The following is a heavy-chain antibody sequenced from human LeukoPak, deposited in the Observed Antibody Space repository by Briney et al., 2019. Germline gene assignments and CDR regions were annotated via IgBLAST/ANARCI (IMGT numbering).Heavy chain of an antibody. V-gene: IGHV3-21*01. CDR1: GFTFSSYW. CDR2: ISASSGHI. Sequence: GGSLRLSCAASGFTFSSYWMSWVRQAPGKGLEWVSSISASSGHIHYADSAKGRFTNSRDNAKNSLYLQMNSLRAEDTAVYYCARAEYSSSWSYVYYFDNWGQGTLVTVSS. D-gene: IGHD6-13*01. CDR3: ARAEYSSSWSYVYYFDN. J-gene: IGHJ4*02.